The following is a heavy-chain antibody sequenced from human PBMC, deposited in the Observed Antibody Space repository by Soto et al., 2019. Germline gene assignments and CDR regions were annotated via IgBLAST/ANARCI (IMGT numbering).Heavy chain of an antibody. CDR2: IGPYNGNT. V-gene: IGHV1-18*01. D-gene: IGHD2-15*01. J-gene: IGHJ2*01. CDR3: ARCYCTVGSCHTCWHFDL. CDR1: GYTFADYG. Sequence: QAQLVQSGAEVKKPGASVKVSCQAGGYTFADYGISWVRQAPGQGLEWVGWIGPYNGNTNYAQNLQDRVTMTTDTSTNTAYMELRSLRSDDTALYYCARCYCTVGSCHTCWHFDLWGRGTLLTVSS.